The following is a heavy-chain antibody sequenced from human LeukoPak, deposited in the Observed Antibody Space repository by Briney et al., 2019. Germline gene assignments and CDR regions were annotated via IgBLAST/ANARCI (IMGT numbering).Heavy chain of an antibody. CDR1: GFTFSGSA. CDR2: IRSKANSYST. V-gene: IGHV3-73*01. J-gene: IGHJ6*02. D-gene: IGHD3-9*01. CDR3: TRQRLRYFDWLYYYGMDV. Sequence: GGSLKLSCAASGFTFSGSAMHWVRQASGKGLEWVGRIRSKANSYSTAYAASVKGRFTISRDDSKNTAYLQMNSLKTEDTAVYYCTRQRLRYFDWLYYYGMDVWGQGTTVTVSS.